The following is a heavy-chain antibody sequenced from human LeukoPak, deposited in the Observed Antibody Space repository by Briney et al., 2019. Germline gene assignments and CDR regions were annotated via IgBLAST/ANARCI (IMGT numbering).Heavy chain of an antibody. J-gene: IGHJ5*02. Sequence: PSETLSLTCTVSGGSISSSSYYWGWIRQPPGKGLEWIGSIYYSGSTYYNPSLKSRVTISVDTSKNQFSLKLSSVTAADTAVYYCARDWSSSGGDNWFDPWGQGTLVTVSS. V-gene: IGHV4-39*07. CDR2: IYYSGST. CDR1: GGSISSSSYY. CDR3: ARDWSSSGGDNWFDP. D-gene: IGHD6-6*01.